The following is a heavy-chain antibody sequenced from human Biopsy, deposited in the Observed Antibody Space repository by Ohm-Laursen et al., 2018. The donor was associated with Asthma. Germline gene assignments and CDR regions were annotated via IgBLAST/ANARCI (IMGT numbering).Heavy chain of an antibody. D-gene: IGHD3-9*01. V-gene: IGHV4-30-2*05. J-gene: IGHJ6*02. CDR2: IYHSGST. CDR3: ARVPHYDILTGFTLRYYYGMDV. Sequence: QTLTLTRAVSGGSISSGGYSWSWIRQPPGKGLEWIGYIYHSGSTYYNPSLKSRVTISVDTSKNQFSLKLSSVTAADTAVYYCARVPHYDILTGFTLRYYYGMDVWGQGTTVTVSS. CDR1: GGSISSGGYS.